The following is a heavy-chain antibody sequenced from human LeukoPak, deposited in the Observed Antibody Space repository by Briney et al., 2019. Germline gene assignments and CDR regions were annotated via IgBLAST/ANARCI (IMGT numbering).Heavy chain of an antibody. CDR3: TRGSSGRRDN. V-gene: IGHV1-8*01. CDR2: MNPNSGNT. Sequence: ASVTVSCKASGYTFTSCDINCVRQAPGQGLEWMGWMNPNSGNTGYGQSFQGRITMTRDIFIGTAYMELSNLTSEDTAIYYCTRGSSGRRDNWGQGTLVTVSA. J-gene: IGHJ4*02. D-gene: IGHD6-19*01. CDR1: GYTFTSCD.